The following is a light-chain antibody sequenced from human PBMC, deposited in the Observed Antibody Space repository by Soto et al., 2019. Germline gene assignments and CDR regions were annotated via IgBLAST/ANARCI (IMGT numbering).Light chain of an antibody. CDR1: QSLLHTHGYNY. CDR2: LGS. Sequence: EIVLTQSPLSLPVTPREPASISCRSSQSLLHTHGYNYLKWYLQKPGQSPQLLIYLGSNRSSGVPDRFSGSGSGTDFTLKISRVEAKDVGLYYCMQTPQILFSFAPGTKVAIK. J-gene: IGKJ3*01. V-gene: IGKV2-28*01. CDR3: MQTPQILFS.